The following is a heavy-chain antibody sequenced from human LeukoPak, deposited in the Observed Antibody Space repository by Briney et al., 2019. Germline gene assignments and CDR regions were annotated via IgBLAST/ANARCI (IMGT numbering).Heavy chain of an antibody. V-gene: IGHV4-59*01. J-gene: IGHJ5*02. D-gene: IGHD3-22*01. CDR1: GGSISSYY. CDR2: IYYSGST. CDR3: ARVDYDSSGYHAPYNRFDP. Sequence: SETLSLTCTVSGGSISSYYWSWIRQPPGKGLEWIGYIYYSGSTNYNPSLKSRVTISVDTSKNQFSLKLSSVTAADTAVYYCARVDYDSSGYHAPYNRFDPWGQGTLVTVSS.